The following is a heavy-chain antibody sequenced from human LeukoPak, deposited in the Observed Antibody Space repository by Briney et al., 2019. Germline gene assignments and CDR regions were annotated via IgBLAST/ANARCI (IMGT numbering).Heavy chain of an antibody. J-gene: IGHJ5*01. D-gene: IGHD1-14*01. Sequence: GGSLRLSCAASGFTFSNYWMNWLRQAPGKGLEWVANIKQDGSEKYYVDSVKGRFTISRDNAKNSLYLQMNSLRAEDAGVHYCAKEGAYPIITYDSWGQGTLVTVPS. CDR2: IKQDGSEK. CDR1: GFTFSNYW. V-gene: IGHV3-7*01. CDR3: AKEGAYPIITYDS.